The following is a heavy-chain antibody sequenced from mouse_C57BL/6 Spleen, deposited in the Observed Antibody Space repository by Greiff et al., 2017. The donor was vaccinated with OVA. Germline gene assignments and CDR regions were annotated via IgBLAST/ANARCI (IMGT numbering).Heavy chain of an antibody. CDR3: ASGEYSNYVEFAY. CDR1: GYTFTSYW. J-gene: IGHJ3*01. CDR2: IYPGSGST. V-gene: IGHV1-55*01. Sequence: VQLQQPGAELVKPGASVKMSCKASGYTFTSYWITWVKQRPGQGLEWIGDIYPGSGSTNYNEKFKSKATITVATSSSTAYMQLSRLTSDDSAVYYCASGEYSNYVEFAYWGQGTLVTVSA. D-gene: IGHD2-5*01.